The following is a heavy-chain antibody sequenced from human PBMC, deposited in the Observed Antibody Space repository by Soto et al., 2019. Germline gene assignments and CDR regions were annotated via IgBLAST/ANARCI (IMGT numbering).Heavy chain of an antibody. CDR2: LSISGGST. D-gene: IGHD1-1*01. V-gene: IGHV3-23*01. Sequence: EVQLLESGGGLVQPGGSLRLSCAASGFSFSRYGMSWVRQAPGKGLEWVSTLSISGGSTYYADSVKGRFTISEDNSKNTLYLEMNSLRAEDTAVYYCANDLGGTTGYWGQGTLVTVSS. J-gene: IGHJ4*02. CDR1: GFSFSRYG. CDR3: ANDLGGTTGY.